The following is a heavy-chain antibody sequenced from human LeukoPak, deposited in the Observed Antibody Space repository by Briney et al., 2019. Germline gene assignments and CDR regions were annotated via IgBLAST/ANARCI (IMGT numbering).Heavy chain of an antibody. CDR2: INPSGGST. J-gene: IGHJ6*04. D-gene: IGHD5-18*01. CDR1: GYIFTSYF. Sequence: GASVKVSCKASGYIFTSYFMHWVRQAPGQGLEWMGLINPSGGSTRYAQKFQGRVTMTRDMSTSTVYMELSSLRSEDTAVYYCAKPHTAMVIGSPMDVWGKGTTVTVSS. V-gene: IGHV1-46*01. CDR3: AKPHTAMVIGSPMDV.